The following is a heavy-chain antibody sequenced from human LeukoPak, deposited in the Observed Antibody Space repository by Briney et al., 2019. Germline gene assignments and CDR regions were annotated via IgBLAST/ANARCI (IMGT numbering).Heavy chain of an antibody. CDR1: GGSISSSSYY. CDR2: INHSGST. V-gene: IGHV4-39*07. D-gene: IGHD1-7*01. CDR3: ARVVTGTTANWFDP. J-gene: IGHJ5*02. Sequence: SETLSLTCTVSGGSISSSSYYWGWIRQPPGKGLEWIGEINHSGSTNYNPSLKSRVTISVDTSKNQFSLKLSSVTAADTAVYYCARVVTGTTANWFDPWGQGTLVTVSS.